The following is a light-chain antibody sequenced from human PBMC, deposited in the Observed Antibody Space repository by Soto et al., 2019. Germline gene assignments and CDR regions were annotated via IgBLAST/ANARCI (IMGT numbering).Light chain of an antibody. J-gene: IGLJ2*01. CDR3: AAGDDILTGVL. V-gene: IGLV1-44*01. Sequence: QSVLTQPPSASGTPGQRVIISCSGSSSNIGSNTVNWYQQIPGTAPKLLIYSYNQRPSGVPDRFSGSKSDTSASLAISGLQSEDEAEYYCAAGDDILTGVLFCGGTKVTVL. CDR2: SYN. CDR1: SSNIGSNT.